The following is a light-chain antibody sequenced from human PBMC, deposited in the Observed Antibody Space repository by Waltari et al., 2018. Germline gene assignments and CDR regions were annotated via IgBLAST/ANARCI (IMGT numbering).Light chain of an antibody. Sequence: DIVMTQSPDSLAVSLGERATINCKSSQRVLYSSNNKNYLAWYQQKPGQHPNLLIYWASTRESGVPDRFSGSGSGTDFTLTISNLQAADVAVYYCQQYYSTPRTFGQGTKVEIK. CDR1: QRVLYSSNNKNY. CDR2: WAS. V-gene: IGKV4-1*01. J-gene: IGKJ1*01. CDR3: QQYYSTPRT.